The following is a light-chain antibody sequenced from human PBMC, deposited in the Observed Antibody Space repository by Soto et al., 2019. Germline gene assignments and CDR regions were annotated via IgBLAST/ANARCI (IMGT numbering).Light chain of an antibody. CDR1: SGHSSYA. V-gene: IGLV4-69*01. CDR3: QTWGSGPVV. Sequence: QLVLTQSPSASASPGASVKLTCTLSSGHSSYAIASHQQQPEKGPRYLMKLNSDGSHSKGDGIPDRFSGSSSGAERYLTISSLQSEDEADYYCQTWGSGPVVFGGGTKLTVL. CDR2: LNSDGSH. J-gene: IGLJ2*01.